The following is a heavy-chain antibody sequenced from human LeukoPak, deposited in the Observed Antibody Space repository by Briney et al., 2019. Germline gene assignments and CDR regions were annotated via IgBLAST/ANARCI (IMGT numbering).Heavy chain of an antibody. CDR1: GGSFGGYY. CDR3: ARGGLSGYRGRLDY. Sequence: SETLSLTCAVYGGSFGGYYWSWIRQPPGKGLEWIGDINHSGSTNYNPSLKSRVTISVDTSKNHFTLKLSSVTAADTAVYYCARGGLSGYRGRLDYWGQGTLVTVSS. J-gene: IGHJ4*02. V-gene: IGHV4-34*01. D-gene: IGHD5-12*01. CDR2: INHSGST.